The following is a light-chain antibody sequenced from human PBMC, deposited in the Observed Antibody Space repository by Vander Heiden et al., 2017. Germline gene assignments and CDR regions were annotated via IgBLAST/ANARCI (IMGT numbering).Light chain of an antibody. Sequence: DIQMTQSPSTLSASVGDRVTITCRASQSISSWLAWYQQKPGKAPKLLIYKASNLQSGVPSRFSGSGSGTEFTLTISSLQPDDFATYYCQQYNRPSTFGQGTKLEIK. CDR1: QSISSW. CDR2: KAS. CDR3: QQYNRPST. V-gene: IGKV1-5*03. J-gene: IGKJ2*01.